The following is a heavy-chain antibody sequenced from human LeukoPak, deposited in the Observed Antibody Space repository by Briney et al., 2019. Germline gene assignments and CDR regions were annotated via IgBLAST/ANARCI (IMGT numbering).Heavy chain of an antibody. CDR2: INPSVGST. CDR1: GYTSTSYY. CDR3: SRTAIDGDYLDY. V-gene: IGHV1-46*01. D-gene: IGHD2-21*02. Sequence: ASVKVSCTASGYTSTSYYMNWVPQAPGQGVEWMGIINPSVGSTTYAQTFQGRVTMTRDKSTSTAYMQLSSLISEDTAVHYFSRTAIDGDYLDYWGQGTLVTVSS. J-gene: IGHJ4*02.